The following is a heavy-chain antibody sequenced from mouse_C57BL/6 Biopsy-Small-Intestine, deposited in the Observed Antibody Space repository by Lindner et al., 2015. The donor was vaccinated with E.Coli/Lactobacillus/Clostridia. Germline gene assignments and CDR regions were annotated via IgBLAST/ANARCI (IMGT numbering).Heavy chain of an antibody. D-gene: IGHD1-1*02. CDR3: ARESQKGYCSGGSCEFDY. J-gene: IGHJ4*01. CDR1: GYTFTSYA. CDR2: INTHTGNP. V-gene: IGHV9-3-1*01. Sequence: VKVSCKASGYTFTSYAINWVRQAPGQRLEWMGWINTHTGNPTYAQGFTGRFVFSLDTSVSTAYLQISSLKAEDTAVYYCARESQKGYCSGGSCEFDYWGQGTLVTVSS.